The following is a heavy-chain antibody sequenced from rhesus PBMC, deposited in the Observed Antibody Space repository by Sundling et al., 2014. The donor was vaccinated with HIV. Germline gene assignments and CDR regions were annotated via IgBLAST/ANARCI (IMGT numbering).Heavy chain of an antibody. CDR1: GFTFSSYG. J-gene: IGHJ6*01. D-gene: IGHD6-31*01. CDR3: AKGRGYSSGWYADALDS. Sequence: EVQLVETGGGLVQPGGSLKLSCAASGFTFSSYGMSWVRQAPGKGLEWVSAIKSGGGGTYYADSVRGRFTISRDNSKNTLSLQMNSLRAEDTAVYYCAKGRGYSSGWYADALDSWGQGSSSPSPQ. V-gene: IGHV3S42*01. CDR2: IKSGGGGT.